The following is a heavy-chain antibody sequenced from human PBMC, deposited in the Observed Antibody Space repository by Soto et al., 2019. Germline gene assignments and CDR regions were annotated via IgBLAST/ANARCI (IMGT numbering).Heavy chain of an antibody. CDR3: ARDRSTVVTPCIYYYGMDV. V-gene: IGHV3-30-3*01. D-gene: IGHD4-17*01. CDR1: GFTFSSYA. J-gene: IGHJ6*02. CDR2: ISYDGSNK. Sequence: GGSLRLSCAASGFTFSSYAMHWVRQAPGKGLEWVAVISYDGSNKYYADSVKGRFTISRDNSKNTLYLQMNSLRAEDTAVYYCARDRSTVVTPCIYYYGMDVWGQGTTVTVSS.